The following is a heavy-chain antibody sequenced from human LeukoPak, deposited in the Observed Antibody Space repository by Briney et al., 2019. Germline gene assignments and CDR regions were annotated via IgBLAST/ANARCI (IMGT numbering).Heavy chain of an antibody. CDR2: ISSSSSYI. CDR1: GFTFSSYS. J-gene: IGHJ4*02. CDR3: ANGHCSGGSCYFRY. V-gene: IGHV3-21*01. Sequence: PGGSLRLSCAASGFTFSSYSMNWVRQAPGKGLEWVSSISSSSSYIYYADSVKGRFTISRDNAKNSLYLQMNSLRAEDTAVCYCANGHCSGGSCYFRYWGQGTLVTVSS. D-gene: IGHD2-15*01.